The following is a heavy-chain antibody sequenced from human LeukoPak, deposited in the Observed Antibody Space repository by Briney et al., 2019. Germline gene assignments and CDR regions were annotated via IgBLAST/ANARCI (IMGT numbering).Heavy chain of an antibody. V-gene: IGHV3-74*01. Sequence: GGSLRLSCAASGFTLSSYTMYWVRQAPGRGLAWVARFTSDGNSMPYADFVKGRFTVSRDIAKNTLYLQMNSLRAEDTAVYYCARAQVGTPTDCWGQGTLVTVSS. D-gene: IGHD1-26*01. J-gene: IGHJ4*02. CDR2: FTSDGNSM. CDR1: GFTLSSYT. CDR3: ARAQVGTPTDC.